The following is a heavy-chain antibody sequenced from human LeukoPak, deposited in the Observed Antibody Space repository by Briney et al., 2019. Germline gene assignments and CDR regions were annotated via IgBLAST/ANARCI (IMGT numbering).Heavy chain of an antibody. J-gene: IGHJ4*02. D-gene: IGHD5-12*01. Sequence: PGGSLRLSCAASGFTFSSYSMNWVRQAPGKGLEWVSSISSSSSYMYYADSVKGRFTISRDNAKNSLYLQMNSLRTEDTAVYYCAREGVRGYSGYWGQGTLVTVSS. CDR1: GFTFSSYS. CDR3: AREGVRGYSGY. V-gene: IGHV3-21*01. CDR2: ISSSSSYM.